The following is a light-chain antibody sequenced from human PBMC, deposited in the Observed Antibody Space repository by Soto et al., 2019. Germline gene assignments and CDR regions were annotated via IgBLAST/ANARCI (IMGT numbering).Light chain of an antibody. J-gene: IGKJ2*01. Sequence: EIVMTQSPATLSLSPGERDTLSCRASQSVSSSLAWYQQKPGQAPRLLIYGASTRATGIPARFSGSGSGTEFTLTISSLQSEDFAVYYCQQYNNGPTYTFGQGTKLEIK. CDR2: GAS. CDR3: QQYNNGPTYT. V-gene: IGKV3-15*01. CDR1: QSVSSS.